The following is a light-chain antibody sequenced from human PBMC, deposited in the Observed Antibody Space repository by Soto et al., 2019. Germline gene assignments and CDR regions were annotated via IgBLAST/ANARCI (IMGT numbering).Light chain of an antibody. CDR3: CSYAGSYTFEV. V-gene: IGLV2-11*01. J-gene: IGLJ1*01. CDR1: SGDVGGYNY. Sequence: QSVLTQPRSVSGSPGQSVTISCTGTSGDVGGYNYVSWYQQHPGKAPKLMIYDVSKRPSGVPDRFSGSKSGNTASLTISGLQAEDEADYYCCSYAGSYTFEVFGTGTKLTVL. CDR2: DVS.